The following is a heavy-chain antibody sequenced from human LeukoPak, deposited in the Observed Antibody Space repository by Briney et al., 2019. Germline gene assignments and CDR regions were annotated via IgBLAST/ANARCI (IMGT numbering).Heavy chain of an antibody. D-gene: IGHD2-15*01. CDR1: EFTFSSYE. J-gene: IGHJ4*02. CDR2: ISSSGSTI. V-gene: IGHV3-48*03. CDR3: AKVLGRDPLRSFDY. Sequence: QPGGSLRLSCAASEFTFSSYEMNWVRQAPGKGLEWVSYISSSGSTIYYADSVKGRFTISRDNSKNTLYLQMNSLRAEDTAVYYCAKVLGRDPLRSFDYWGQGTLVTVSS.